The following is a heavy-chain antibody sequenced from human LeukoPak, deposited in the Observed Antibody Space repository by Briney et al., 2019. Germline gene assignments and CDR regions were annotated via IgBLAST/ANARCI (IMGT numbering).Heavy chain of an antibody. CDR2: IYHGGST. CDR3: ARAPSYYHYLDV. CDR1: GGSISSKNW. V-gene: IGHV4-4*02. J-gene: IGHJ6*03. Sequence: SETLSLTCAVSGGSISSKNWWSWVRQPPGKGLEWIGEIYHGGSTNYNPSLKSRVTISVDKSKNQFSLKLSSVTAADTAVYYCARAPSYYHYLDVWGKGTTVTISS.